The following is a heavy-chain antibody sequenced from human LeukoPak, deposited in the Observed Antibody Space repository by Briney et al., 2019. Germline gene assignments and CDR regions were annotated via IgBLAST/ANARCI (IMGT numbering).Heavy chain of an antibody. V-gene: IGHV4-59*08. Sequence: PSETLSLTCTVSGGSISSYYWSWIRQPPGKGLEWIGYIYYSGNTNYNPSLKSRLTMPADRSSNQFSLKLNSVTAADTAVYYCARINWNYFDYWGQGILVTVSS. D-gene: IGHD1-1*01. CDR2: IYYSGNT. J-gene: IGHJ4*02. CDR3: ARINWNYFDY. CDR1: GGSISSYY.